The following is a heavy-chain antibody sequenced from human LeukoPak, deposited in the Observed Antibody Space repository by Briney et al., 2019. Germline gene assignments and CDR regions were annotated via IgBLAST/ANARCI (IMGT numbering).Heavy chain of an antibody. CDR3: ARAGRLGYSYGYNFDY. CDR2: INAGNGNT. J-gene: IGHJ4*02. D-gene: IGHD5-18*01. V-gene: IGHV1-3*01. CDR1: GYTFTSYA. Sequence: ASVKVSCKTSGYTFTSYAVHWVRQAPGQRLEWMGWINAGNGNTQYSQKFQGRVTITRDTSASTAYMELSSLRSEDTAVYYCARAGRLGYSYGYNFDYWGQGTLVTVSS.